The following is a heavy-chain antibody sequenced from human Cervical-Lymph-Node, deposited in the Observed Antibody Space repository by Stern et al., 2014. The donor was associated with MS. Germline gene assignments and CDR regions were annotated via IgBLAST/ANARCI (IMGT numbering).Heavy chain of an antibody. Sequence: QVQLVQSGAEVKKPGASVKVSCKASGYTFTGYYMHWVRQAPGQGLEWMGRINPNSGGQNYAQKFQGRVTMTRDTSISTAYMELSRLRSDDTAVYYCATAHVRFLEWLLPSRSTTHPNYYYYYGMDVWGQGTTVTVSS. CDR1: GYTFTGYY. CDR3: ATAHVRFLEWLLPSRSTTHPNYYYYYGMDV. D-gene: IGHD3-3*01. CDR2: INPNSGGQ. J-gene: IGHJ6*02. V-gene: IGHV1-2*06.